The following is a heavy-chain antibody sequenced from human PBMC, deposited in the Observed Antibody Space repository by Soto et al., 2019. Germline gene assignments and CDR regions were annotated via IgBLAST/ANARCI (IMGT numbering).Heavy chain of an antibody. CDR3: ARDNSAANGVLDH. V-gene: IGHV1-46*01. J-gene: IGHJ4*02. CDR2: INPSGDSR. CDR1: GFSFSDYF. D-gene: IGHD1-1*01. Sequence: ASVKVSCKASGFSFSDYFMHWGRQAPGQGLEWMGIINPSGDSRNYTQKFQGRVTITRDTSTSTVYMDLSSLRYEDTAVYYCARDNSAANGVLDHWGLGTLVTVSS.